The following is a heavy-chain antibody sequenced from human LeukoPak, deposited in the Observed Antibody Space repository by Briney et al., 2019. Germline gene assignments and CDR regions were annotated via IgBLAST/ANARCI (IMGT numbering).Heavy chain of an antibody. J-gene: IGHJ4*02. CDR3: AKVVWGVRYSSGWYGNFDY. D-gene: IGHD6-19*01. V-gene: IGHV3-49*04. CDR2: IRSKGDGGTA. Sequence: PGGSLRLSCTGSGFTFGDYAMNWVRQAPGKGLEWVGFIRSKGDGGTAEYAASVKGRFTISRDDSKNTLYLQMNSLRAEDTAVYYCAKVVWGVRYSSGWYGNFDYWGQGTLVTVSS. CDR1: GFTFGDYA.